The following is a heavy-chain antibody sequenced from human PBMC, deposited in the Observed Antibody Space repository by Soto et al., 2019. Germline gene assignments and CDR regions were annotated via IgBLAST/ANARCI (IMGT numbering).Heavy chain of an antibody. Sequence: QVQLVESGGGVVQPGRSLRLSCAASGFTFSNFGMHWVRQAPVKGLEWVAVISYDGHTKYYADSVKGRFTIARDNSKNTLYLQMDSLRVEDTAVYYCTSQVATGDWGQGTLVTVSS. CDR1: GFTFSNFG. CDR2: ISYDGHTK. V-gene: IGHV3-30*03. D-gene: IGHD5-12*01. J-gene: IGHJ4*02. CDR3: TSQVATGD.